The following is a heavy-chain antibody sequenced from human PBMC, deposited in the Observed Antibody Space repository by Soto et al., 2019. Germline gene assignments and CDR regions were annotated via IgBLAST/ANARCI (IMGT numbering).Heavy chain of an antibody. CDR1: GDSVSSNSAA. V-gene: IGHV6-1*01. CDR3: ARDPPDFHSAFDY. J-gene: IGHJ4*02. CDR2: TYYRSKWYN. Sequence: QVQLQQSGPGLVKPSQTLSLSCAISGDSVSSNSAAWNWIRQTPSRGLEWLGRTYYRSKWYNDYAESVKSRITINPDTSKNQFSLHLNSVTPEDTAVYYCARDPPDFHSAFDYWGQGTLVTVSS. D-gene: IGHD4-4*01.